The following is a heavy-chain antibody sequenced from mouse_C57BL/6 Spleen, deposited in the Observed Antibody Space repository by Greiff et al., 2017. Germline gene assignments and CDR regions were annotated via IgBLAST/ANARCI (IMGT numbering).Heavy chain of an antibody. CDR1: GFNIKDDY. CDR3: TLLRGFAY. CDR2: IDPENGDT. D-gene: IGHD1-1*01. V-gene: IGHV14-4*01. J-gene: IGHJ3*01. Sequence: VQLQQSGAELVRPGASVKLSCTASGFNIKDDYMHWVKQRPEQGLEWIGWIDPENGDTEYASKFQGKATITADTSSNTAYLQLSSLTSEDTAVYYCTLLRGFAYWGQGTLVTVSA.